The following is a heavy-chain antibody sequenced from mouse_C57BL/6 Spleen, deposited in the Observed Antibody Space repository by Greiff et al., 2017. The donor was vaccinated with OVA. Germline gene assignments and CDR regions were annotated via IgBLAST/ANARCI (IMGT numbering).Heavy chain of an antibody. CDR2: ISGGGGNT. D-gene: IGHD1-1*01. J-gene: IGHJ1*03. CDR3: ARPYYYGSSDWYFDV. CDR1: GFTFSSYT. V-gene: IGHV5-9*01. Sequence: DVQLVESGGGLVKPGGSLKLSCAASGFTFSSYTMSWVRQTPEKRLEWVATISGGGGNTYYPDSVKGRFTISRDNAKNTLYLQMSSLRSEDTALYYCARPYYYGSSDWYFDVWGTVTTVTVSS.